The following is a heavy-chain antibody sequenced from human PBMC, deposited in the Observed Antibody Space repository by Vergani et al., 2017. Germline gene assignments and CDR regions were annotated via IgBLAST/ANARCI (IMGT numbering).Heavy chain of an antibody. CDR3: ARGRVKGIVVVPAWVGPAFDI. D-gene: IGHD2-2*01. J-gene: IGHJ3*02. CDR1: GGPISSYY. CDR2: INHSGST. V-gene: IGHV4-59*12. Sequence: QVQLQESGPGLVKPSETLSLTCTVSGGPISSYYWSWIRQPAGKGLEWIGEINHSGSTNYNPSLKSRVTISVDTSKNQFSLKLSSVTAADTAVYYCARGRVKGIVVVPAWVGPAFDIWGQGTMVTVSS.